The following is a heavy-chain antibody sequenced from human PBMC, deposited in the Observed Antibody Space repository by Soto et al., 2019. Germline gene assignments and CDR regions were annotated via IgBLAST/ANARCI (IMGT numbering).Heavy chain of an antibody. CDR1: GYPFSGYA. Sequence: QGQLVQSGSEVKNPVASVKVSCKASGYPFSGYAICWVRQAPGQGLEWMGWISAYNGNTNFAQKFQGRVTLTTDTSTSTEYVELRSLRSDDTAVYSCARPSTDDGDYGWSFPYWGRGTLVTVSS. D-gene: IGHD4-17*01. CDR3: ARPSTDDGDYGWSFPY. CDR2: ISAYNGNT. J-gene: IGHJ4*02. V-gene: IGHV1-18*01.